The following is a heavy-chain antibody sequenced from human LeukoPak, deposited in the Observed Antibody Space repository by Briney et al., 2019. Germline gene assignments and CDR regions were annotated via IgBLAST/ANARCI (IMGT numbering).Heavy chain of an antibody. V-gene: IGHV3-33*01. CDR3: ASSMAYNCLDY. D-gene: IGHD5-24*01. CDR1: GFTFSSFG. CDR2: IWNDGSNN. J-gene: IGHJ4*02. Sequence: PGGSLRLSCAASGFTFSSFGMHWVRQAPGKGLEWVAVIWNDGSNNYYADSVKGRFTISRDNAKNTLYLQMNSLRPEDTAVYCCASSMAYNCLDYWGQGTLVTVSS.